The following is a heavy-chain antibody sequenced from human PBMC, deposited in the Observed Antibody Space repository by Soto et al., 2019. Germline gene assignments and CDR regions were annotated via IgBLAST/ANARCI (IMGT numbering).Heavy chain of an antibody. CDR2: IIPILGIA. D-gene: IGHD3-10*01. V-gene: IGHV1-69*08. Sequence: QVQLVQSGAEVKKPGSSVKVSCKASGGTFSSYTISWVRQAPGQGLEWMGRIIPILGIANYAQKFQGRVTINADKSTSTAYMELSSLRSEDTAVYYCARDVGRDAFDIWGQGTMVTVSS. J-gene: IGHJ3*02. CDR1: GGTFSSYT. CDR3: ARDVGRDAFDI.